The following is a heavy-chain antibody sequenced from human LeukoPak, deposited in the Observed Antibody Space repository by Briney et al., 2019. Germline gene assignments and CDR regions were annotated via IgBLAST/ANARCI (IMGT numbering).Heavy chain of an antibody. CDR3: ARDKDAGSIDY. CDR2: FYYSGST. D-gene: IGHD3-10*01. Sequence: TLSLTCTVSGGSISSGGYYWSWLRQHPGKGLEWVGYFYYSGSTYYNPSLKSRVTISVDTSKNQFSLKLSSVTAADTAVYYCARDKDAGSIDYWGQGTLVTVSS. V-gene: IGHV4-31*03. J-gene: IGHJ4*02. CDR1: GGSISSGGYY.